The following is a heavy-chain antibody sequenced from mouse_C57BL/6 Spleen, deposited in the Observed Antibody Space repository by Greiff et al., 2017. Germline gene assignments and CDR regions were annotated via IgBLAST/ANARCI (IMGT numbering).Heavy chain of an antibody. Sequence: QVQLQQSGAELVRPGTSVKLSCKASGYTFTSYWMHWVKQRPGQGLEWIGVIDPSDSYTNYNQKFKRKATLTVDTSSSTAYMQLSSLTSEDSAVYYCAGGDYWGQGTTLTVSS. CDR2: IDPSDSYT. J-gene: IGHJ2*01. V-gene: IGHV1-59*01. CDR1: GYTFTSYW. CDR3: AGGDY.